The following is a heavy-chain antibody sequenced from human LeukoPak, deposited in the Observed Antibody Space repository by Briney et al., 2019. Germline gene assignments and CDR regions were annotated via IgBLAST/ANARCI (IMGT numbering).Heavy chain of an antibody. CDR2: IFYSGST. D-gene: IGHD4-17*01. V-gene: IGHV4-39*07. Sequence: SETLSLTCTVSSGSISTSNYYWGWVRQPPGKALEWIGNIFYSGSTYYSPSLKSRVTISLDTSRNQFSLKLSSVTAADTAVYYCAGGYIGDSEFDYWGQGTLVTVSS. CDR3: AGGYIGDSEFDY. CDR1: SGSISTSNYY. J-gene: IGHJ4*02.